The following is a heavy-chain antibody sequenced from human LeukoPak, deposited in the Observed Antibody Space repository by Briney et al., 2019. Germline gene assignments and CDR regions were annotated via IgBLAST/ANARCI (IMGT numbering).Heavy chain of an antibody. CDR3: ARAVGSGSYDY. J-gene: IGHJ4*02. D-gene: IGHD3-10*01. V-gene: IGHV3-20*04. CDR1: GFTFDDYG. CDR2: INWNGGST. Sequence: PGGSLRLSCAASGFTFDDYGMSWVRQAPGKGLEWVSGINWNGGSTGYADSVKGRFTISRDKAKNSLYLQMNSLRAEDAAVYYCARAVGSGSYDYWGQGTLGTVSS.